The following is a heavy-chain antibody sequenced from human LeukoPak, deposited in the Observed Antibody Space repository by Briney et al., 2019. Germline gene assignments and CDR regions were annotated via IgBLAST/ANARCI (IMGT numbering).Heavy chain of an antibody. Sequence: PGGSLTLSCAASGFTFSSYSMNWVRQPPGKGLGWVSSISNSSSYIYYADSVKGRFTISRDNAKNSLYLQMNSLRAEDTAVYYCARDDYCSSTSCYTDYYYGMDVWGQGTTVTVSS. J-gene: IGHJ6*02. CDR3: ARDDYCSSTSCYTDYYYGMDV. D-gene: IGHD2-2*02. CDR1: GFTFSSYS. CDR2: ISNSSSYI. V-gene: IGHV3-21*01.